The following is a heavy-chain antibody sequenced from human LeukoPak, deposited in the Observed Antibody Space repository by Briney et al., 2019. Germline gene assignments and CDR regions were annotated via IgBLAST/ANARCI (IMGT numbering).Heavy chain of an antibody. CDR3: ARESGIAAAGGYYYYGMDV. CDR2: ISSSSSYI. D-gene: IGHD6-13*01. CDR1: GFTFSSYS. Sequence: GGSLRLSCAASGFTFSSYSMNWVRQAPGKGLEWVSSISSSSSYIYYADSVKGRFTISRDNAKNSLYLQMNSLRAEDTAVYYCARESGIAAAGGYYYYGMDVWGQGTTVTVSS. V-gene: IGHV3-21*01. J-gene: IGHJ6*02.